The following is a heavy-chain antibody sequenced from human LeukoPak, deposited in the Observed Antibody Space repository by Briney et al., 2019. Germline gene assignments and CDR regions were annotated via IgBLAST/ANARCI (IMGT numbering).Heavy chain of an antibody. CDR1: GGSISSGGYY. Sequence: SETLSLTCTVSGGSISSGGYYWSWIRQPAGKGLEWIGRFYSGSTNYNPSLKSRVTMSVDTSKNQFSLKLSSVTAADTAVYYCARDSRIMGAPGAFDYWGQGTLVTVSS. D-gene: IGHD1-26*01. CDR3: ARDSRIMGAPGAFDY. V-gene: IGHV4-61*02. J-gene: IGHJ4*02. CDR2: FYSGST.